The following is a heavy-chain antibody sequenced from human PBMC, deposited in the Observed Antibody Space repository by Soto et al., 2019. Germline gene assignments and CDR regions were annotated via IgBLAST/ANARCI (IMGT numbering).Heavy chain of an antibody. CDR3: ARGKGHCSGGSCSFDY. CDR1: GYTFTSYD. CDR2: MNPNSGNT. V-gene: IGHV1-8*01. D-gene: IGHD2-15*01. J-gene: IGHJ4*02. Sequence: QVQLVQSGAEVKKPGASVKVSCKASGYTFTSYDINWVRQATGQGLEWMGWMNPNSGNTGHAQKFQGRVTMTRNTSISTAYRELSSLRSEDTAVYYCARGKGHCSGGSCSFDYWGQGTLVTVSS.